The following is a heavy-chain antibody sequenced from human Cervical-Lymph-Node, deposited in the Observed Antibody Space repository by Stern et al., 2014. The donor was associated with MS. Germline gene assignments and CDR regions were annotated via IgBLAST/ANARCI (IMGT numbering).Heavy chain of an antibody. J-gene: IGHJ4*02. CDR1: GFTFSSYG. Sequence: QVQLVESGGGVVQPGRSLRLSCAASGFTFSSYGMHWVRQAPGKGLEWVAVISYDGSNKYYADSVKGRFTISRDNAKNSLYLQMNSLTDEDTAVYYCARVLSFGELFPAYWGQGTLVTVSS. CDR2: ISYDGSNK. D-gene: IGHD3-10*01. V-gene: IGHV3-30*03. CDR3: ARVLSFGELFPAY.